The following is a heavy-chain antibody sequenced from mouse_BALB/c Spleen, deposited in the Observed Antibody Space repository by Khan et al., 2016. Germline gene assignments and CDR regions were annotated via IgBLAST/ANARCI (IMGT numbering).Heavy chain of an antibody. CDR1: GFTFTTYY. J-gene: IGHJ2*01. CDR2: INPSNGDT. D-gene: IGHD1-2*01. Sequence: QVQLQQSGAELVTPGASVKLSCKASGFTFTTYYMYWLKQRPGQGLEWIGEINPSNGDTNFNEKFKNKATLTADKSYSTAYMQLSSMTSEDSAFYSCTRWTSGYYRFDYWGQGTTLTVSS. CDR3: TRWTSGYYRFDY. V-gene: IGHV1S81*02.